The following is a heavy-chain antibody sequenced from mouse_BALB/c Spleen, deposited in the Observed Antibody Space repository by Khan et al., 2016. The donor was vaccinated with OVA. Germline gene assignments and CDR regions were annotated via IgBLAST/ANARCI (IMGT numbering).Heavy chain of an antibody. D-gene: IGHD1-3*01. CDR3: ASHLSGSFAY. Sequence: EVELVESGGDLVRPGGSLKLSCAASGFTFSAYGMSWVRQSPDKRLEWVATINSDGYYTYYTDSLKGRFIISRDNAKNTLYLQRRSLKSEDTAMYYCASHLSGSFAYWGQGTLVTVSA. V-gene: IGHV5-6*01. J-gene: IGHJ3*01. CDR1: GFTFSAYG. CDR2: INSDGYYT.